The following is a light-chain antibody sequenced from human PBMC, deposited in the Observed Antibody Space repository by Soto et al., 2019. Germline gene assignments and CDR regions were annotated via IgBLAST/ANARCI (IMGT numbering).Light chain of an antibody. CDR3: QQYNDYSWT. CDR2: KAS. J-gene: IGKJ1*01. Sequence: DIQMTQSPSTLSASVGDRVTITCRASQSISSWLAWYQQKPGKAPKLLIYKASSLESGVPSRFSGSGSGTDFTITISSLQPDDFATYYCQQYNDYSWTFGQGTKVDI. CDR1: QSISSW. V-gene: IGKV1-5*03.